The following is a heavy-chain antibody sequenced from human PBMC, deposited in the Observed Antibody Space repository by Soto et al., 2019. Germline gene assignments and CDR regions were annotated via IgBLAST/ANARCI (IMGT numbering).Heavy chain of an antibody. CDR1: GGSISSGDYY. V-gene: IGHV4-61*08. D-gene: IGHD3-9*01. J-gene: IGHJ6*02. Sequence: SETLSLTCTVSGGSISSGDYYWSWIRQPPGKGLEYIGYIYYSGSTNYNPSLKSRVTISVDTSKNQFSLKLSSVTAADTAVYYCARGPYYDILTGYYRDYYYGMDVWGQGTTVTVSS. CDR3: ARGPYYDILTGYYRDYYYGMDV. CDR2: IYYSGST.